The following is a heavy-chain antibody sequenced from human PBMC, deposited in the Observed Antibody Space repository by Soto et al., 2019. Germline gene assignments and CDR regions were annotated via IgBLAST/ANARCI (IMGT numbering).Heavy chain of an antibody. CDR3: ARSLRQYYYYYYMDV. CDR2: IYYSGST. D-gene: IGHD3-16*02. V-gene: IGHV4-59*01. CDR1: GGSISSYY. J-gene: IGHJ6*03. Sequence: QVQLQESGPGLVKPSETLSLTCTVSGGSISSYYWSWIRQPPGKGLEWIGYIYYSGSTNYNPSRKSRVTISVDTSKNQFSLKLSYVTAADTAVYYCARSLRQYYYYYYMDVWGKGTTVTVSS.